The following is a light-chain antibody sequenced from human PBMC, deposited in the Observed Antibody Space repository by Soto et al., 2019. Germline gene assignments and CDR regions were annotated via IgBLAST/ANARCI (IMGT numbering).Light chain of an antibody. CDR3: QQYGSSPIT. J-gene: IGKJ5*01. CDR1: QSVSSN. V-gene: IGKV3-15*01. CDR2: GVS. Sequence: EILMTQYPATLSVSPGERATLSCRASQSVSSNLAWYQQKPGQAPRLLMYGVSTRATGIPARFSGSGSGTDFTLTISRLEPEDFAVYYCQQYGSSPITFGQGTRLENK.